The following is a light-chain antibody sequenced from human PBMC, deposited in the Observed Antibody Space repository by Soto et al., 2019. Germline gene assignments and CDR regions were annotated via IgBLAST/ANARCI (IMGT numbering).Light chain of an antibody. V-gene: IGKV3-11*01. CDR2: DAS. CDR1: QSVSSF. Sequence: EMVMTQSPGTLSLSPGERATLSCRASQSVSSFFAWYQQKPGQSPRLLIYDASNRATGIPARFSGSGSGTDFTLTISSLEPEDFAVYYCQQRSNWPPITFGQGTRLEI. J-gene: IGKJ5*01. CDR3: QQRSNWPPIT.